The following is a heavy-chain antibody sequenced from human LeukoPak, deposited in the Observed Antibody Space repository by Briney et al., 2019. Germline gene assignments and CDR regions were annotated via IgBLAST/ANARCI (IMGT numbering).Heavy chain of an antibody. CDR3: ARDGARPNAFDI. D-gene: IGHD6-6*01. Sequence: ASVKVSCKASGYSFTSYGFNWVRQAPGQGLEWMGWMSAYNGKTNYAHSLQGRVTVTADTSTSTAYMELRSLRSDDTAVYYCARDGARPNAFDIWGQGTMVTVSS. J-gene: IGHJ3*02. CDR1: GYSFTSYG. V-gene: IGHV1-18*01. CDR2: MSAYNGKT.